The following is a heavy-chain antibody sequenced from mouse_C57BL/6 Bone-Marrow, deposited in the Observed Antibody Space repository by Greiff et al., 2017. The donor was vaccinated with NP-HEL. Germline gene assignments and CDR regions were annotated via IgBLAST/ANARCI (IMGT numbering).Heavy chain of an antibody. V-gene: IGHV5-12*01. CDR1: GFTFSDYY. J-gene: IGHJ4*01. CDR3: SRHYYCSSWDAIDY. Sequence: EVKLVESGGGLVQPGGSLKLSCAASGFTFSDYYMYWVRQTPEKRLEWVAYISNGGGSPYYPDTVKGRITISRDNAKNSLYLHMIRLKSEDTAMYSCSRHYYCSSWDAIDYWGQGTSVTVSS. D-gene: IGHD1-1*01. CDR2: ISNGGGSP.